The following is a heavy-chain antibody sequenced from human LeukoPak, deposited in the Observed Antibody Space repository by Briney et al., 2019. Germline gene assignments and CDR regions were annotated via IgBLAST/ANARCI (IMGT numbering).Heavy chain of an antibody. V-gene: IGHV1-2*02. D-gene: IGHD4-4*01. CDR2: INPNSGGT. J-gene: IGHJ4*02. Sequence: ASVKVSCKASGYTFTGYYMHWVRQAPGQGLEWMGWINPNSGGTNYAQKFQGRVTITADKSTSTAYMELSSLRSEDTAVYYCARGRGNSYYFDYWGQGTLVTVSS. CDR1: GYTFTGYY. CDR3: ARGRGNSYYFDY.